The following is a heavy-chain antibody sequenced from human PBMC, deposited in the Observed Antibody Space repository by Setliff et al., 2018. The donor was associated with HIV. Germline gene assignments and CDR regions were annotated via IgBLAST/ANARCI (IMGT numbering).Heavy chain of an antibody. D-gene: IGHD3-22*01. CDR1: GGSVSSHY. CDR3: ARRRYDSDGYYFDS. J-gene: IGHJ4*02. CDR2: VYSSGGT. V-gene: IGHV4-59*02. Sequence: SETLSLTCAVSGGSVSSHYWNWIRQPPGKGLEWIGCVYSSGGTKYNPSLMSRVTISLDTSKNQFSLKVRSVTAADTAIYYCARRRYDSDGYYFDSWGQGSLVTVSS.